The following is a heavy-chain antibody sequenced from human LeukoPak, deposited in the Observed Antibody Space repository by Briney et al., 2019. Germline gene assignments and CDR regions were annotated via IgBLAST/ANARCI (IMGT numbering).Heavy chain of an antibody. D-gene: IGHD3-10*01. Sequence: ASVRVSCKASGYTFTGYYMHWVRQAPGQGLGWMGWINPNSGGTNYAQKFQGRVTMTRDTSISTAYMELSRLTSNDTAVYFCARETYYSSGNDFRFDPWGQGTLVTVSS. J-gene: IGHJ5*02. CDR1: GYTFTGYY. CDR3: ARETYYSSGNDFRFDP. CDR2: INPNSGGT. V-gene: IGHV1-2*02.